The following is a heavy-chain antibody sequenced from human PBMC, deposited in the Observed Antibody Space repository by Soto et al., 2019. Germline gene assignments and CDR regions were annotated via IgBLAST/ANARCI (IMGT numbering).Heavy chain of an antibody. CDR2: IYFTGKA. Sequence: LSLTCTVSGDSIRDGGYYWAWIRQRPGQGLEWMGYIYFTGKANYNPSLENRLTMSVDMSRRQLYLRLTSVTAADTAVYFCAKDPSPQQIPAVTPGWFAPWGQGIAVTVSS. CDR3: AKDPSPQQIPAVTPGWFAP. V-gene: IGHV4-31*03. CDR1: GDSIRDGGYY. D-gene: IGHD4-4*01. J-gene: IGHJ5*02.